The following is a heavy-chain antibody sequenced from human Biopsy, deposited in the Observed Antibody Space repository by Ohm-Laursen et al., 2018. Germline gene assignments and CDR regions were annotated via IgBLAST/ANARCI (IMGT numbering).Heavy chain of an antibody. J-gene: IGHJ4*02. Sequence: QPPGQGLQYIGFIYSGGNTNYNPSLRSRVTMSVDTSKNQFSLRLTSVTAADTAVYLCGNEVHGRDYWGLGAQVTVSS. V-gene: IGHV4-59*12. CDR2: IYSGGNT. D-gene: IGHD2-15*01. CDR3: GNEVHGRDY.